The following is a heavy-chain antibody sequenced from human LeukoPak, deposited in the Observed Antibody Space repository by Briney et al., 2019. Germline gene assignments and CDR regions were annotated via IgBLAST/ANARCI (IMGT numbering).Heavy chain of an antibody. CDR3: ARRGTRPQGYHDY. CDR1: GGSISSYY. CDR2: IYYSGST. D-gene: IGHD5-18*01. V-gene: IGHV4-59*08. J-gene: IGHJ4*02. Sequence: SETLSLTCTVSGGSISSYYWSWIRQPPGKGLEWIGYIYYSGSTNYNPSLKSRVTISVDTSKNQFSLKLSSVTAADTAVYYCARRGTRPQGYHDYWGQGTLVTDSS.